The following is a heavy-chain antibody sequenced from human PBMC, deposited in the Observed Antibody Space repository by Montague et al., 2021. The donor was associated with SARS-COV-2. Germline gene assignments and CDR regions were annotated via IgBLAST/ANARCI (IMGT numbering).Heavy chain of an antibody. CDR3: ARDSRIVGATGGMDV. V-gene: IGHV3-7*03. D-gene: IGHD1-26*01. Sequence: RSLSLAASGFTFSSYWMSWVRQTPGKGLEWVANIKPDGGEKHYVDSVKGRFTISRDNAKNSLNLQMDSLRAEDTALYYCARDSRIVGATGGMDVWGQGTTVIVSS. J-gene: IGHJ6*02. CDR1: GFTFSSYW. CDR2: IKPDGGEK.